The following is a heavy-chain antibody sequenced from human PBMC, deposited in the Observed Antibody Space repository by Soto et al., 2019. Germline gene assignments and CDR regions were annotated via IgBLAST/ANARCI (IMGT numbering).Heavy chain of an antibody. J-gene: IGHJ6*02. V-gene: IGHV1-69*13. D-gene: IGHD2-15*01. CDR3: ARAAQQDIVVGVARAGEYYGMDG. CDR1: GGTFSSYA. CDR2: IIPIFGTA. Sequence: SVKVSCKASGGTFSSYAISWVRQAPGQGLEWMGGIIPIFGTANYAQKFQGRVTITADESTSTAYMELSSLRSEDTAVYYCARAAQQDIVVGVARAGEYYGMDGWGQGTTVTVSS.